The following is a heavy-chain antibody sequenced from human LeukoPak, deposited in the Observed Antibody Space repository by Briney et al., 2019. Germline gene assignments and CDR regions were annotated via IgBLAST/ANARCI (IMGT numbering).Heavy chain of an antibody. CDR1: GYTLTGYY. Sequence: ASVKVSCKASGYTLTGYYMHWVRPAPGQGLEWMGWINPNSGGTNYAQKFQGRVTMTRDTSISTAYMELSRLRSDDTAVYYCARGLGYCSSTSCWPFDYWGQGTLVTVSS. CDR2: INPNSGGT. J-gene: IGHJ4*02. CDR3: ARGLGYCSSTSCWPFDY. D-gene: IGHD2-2*01. V-gene: IGHV1-2*02.